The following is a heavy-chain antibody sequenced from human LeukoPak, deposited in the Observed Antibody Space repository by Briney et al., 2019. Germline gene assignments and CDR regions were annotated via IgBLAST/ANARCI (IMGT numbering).Heavy chain of an antibody. CDR2: IYYSGST. D-gene: IGHD2-15*01. J-gene: IGHJ5*02. Sequence: SETHSLTCTVSGGSISSSSYYWGWIRQPPGKGLEWIGSIYYSGSTYYNPSLKSRVTMSVDTSKNQISLKLRSVTAADTAVYYCARHGYCSGGSCYSGWFDPWGQGTLVSASS. V-gene: IGHV4-39*01. CDR1: GGSISSSSYY. CDR3: ARHGYCSGGSCYSGWFDP.